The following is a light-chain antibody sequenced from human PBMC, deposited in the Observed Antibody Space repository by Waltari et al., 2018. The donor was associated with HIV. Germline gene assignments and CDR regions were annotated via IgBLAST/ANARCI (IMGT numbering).Light chain of an antibody. V-gene: IGKV4-1*01. J-gene: IGKJ4*01. CDR1: LTVLYSRSY. CDR3: QQYYTLRST. CDR2: WAS. Sequence: DIVLTQSPDSLAVSLGASATVTCTSSLTVLYSRSYQAWYQQKPGQPPKVLIYWASTRASGVPDRFSGSGSGPDFSRTISRVQADDVAIYYCQQYYTLRSTFGRGTKIEI.